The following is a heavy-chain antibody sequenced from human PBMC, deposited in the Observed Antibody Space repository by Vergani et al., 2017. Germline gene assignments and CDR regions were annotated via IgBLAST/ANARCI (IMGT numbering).Heavy chain of an antibody. CDR1: GFTFGDFA. CDR3: TRGGFYGSGTYYNHPDY. Sequence: EVQLLESGGGLVKPGRSLRLSCTTSGFTFGDFAMSWFRQAPGKGLEWVGFVRSKPYGGTTEYAASVKGRFTIARNDSTTIAYLQMNSLKTEDTAVYYCTRGGFYGSGTYYNHPDYWGQGTLVTVSS. V-gene: IGHV3-49*05. D-gene: IGHD3-10*01. CDR2: VRSKPYGGTT. J-gene: IGHJ4*02.